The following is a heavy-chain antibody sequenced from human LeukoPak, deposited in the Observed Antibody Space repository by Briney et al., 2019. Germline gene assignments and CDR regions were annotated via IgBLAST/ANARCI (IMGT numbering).Heavy chain of an antibody. V-gene: IGHV4-59*12. J-gene: IGHJ5*02. CDR1: GGSISSYY. CDR3: ARAEPYWFDP. CDR2: IYYSGST. Sequence: SETLSLTCTVSGGSISSYYWSWIRQPPGKGLEWIGYIYYSGSTYYNPSLKSRVTISVDTSKNQFSLKLSSVTAADTAVYYCARAEPYWFDPWGQGTLVTVSS.